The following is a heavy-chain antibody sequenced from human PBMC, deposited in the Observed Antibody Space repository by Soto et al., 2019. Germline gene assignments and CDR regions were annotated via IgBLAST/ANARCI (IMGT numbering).Heavy chain of an antibody. CDR2: IYWSGNT. Sequence: WTWIRQFPGQGLEWIGYIYWSGNTYYNPSLKSRVTISVDTSTNQFSLNLTSVTAADTALYFCAREAADYGDAFDIWGQGTIVTVSS. V-gene: IGHV4-31*02. D-gene: IGHD4-17*01. CDR3: AREAADYGDAFDI. J-gene: IGHJ3*02.